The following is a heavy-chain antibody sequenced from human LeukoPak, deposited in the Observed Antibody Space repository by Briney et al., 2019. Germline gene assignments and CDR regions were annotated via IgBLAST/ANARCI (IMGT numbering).Heavy chain of an antibody. J-gene: IGHJ4*02. V-gene: IGHV4-34*01. Sequence: SETLSLTCAVYGGSFSGYYWSWIRQPPGKGLEWIGEINHSGSTNYNPSLKSRVTISVDTSKNQSSLKLSSVTAADTAVYYCARGRGYSYGYCFDYWGQGTLVTVSS. CDR1: GGSFSGYY. CDR3: ARGRGYSYGYCFDY. D-gene: IGHD5-18*01. CDR2: INHSGST.